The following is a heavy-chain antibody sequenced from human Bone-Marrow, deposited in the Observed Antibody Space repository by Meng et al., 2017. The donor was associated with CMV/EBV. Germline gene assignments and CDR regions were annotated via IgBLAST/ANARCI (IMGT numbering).Heavy chain of an antibody. CDR1: GGSFSGYY. Sequence: SETLSLTCAVYGGSFSGYYWSWIRQPPGKGLEWIGEINHSGSTNYNPSLKSRVTISVDTSKNQFSLKLSSVTAADTAVYYCARVPPIRGNWKIIYYWGKGTLVTVSS. J-gene: IGHJ4*02. CDR3: ARVPPIRGNWKIIYY. CDR2: INHSGST. V-gene: IGHV4-34*01. D-gene: IGHD1-1*01.